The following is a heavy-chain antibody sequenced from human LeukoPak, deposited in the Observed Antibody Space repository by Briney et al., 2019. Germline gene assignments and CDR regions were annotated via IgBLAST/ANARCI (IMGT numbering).Heavy chain of an antibody. CDR1: GGTFSSYA. J-gene: IGHJ4*02. Sequence: ASVTVSCKASGGTFSSYAIRWVRQAPGQGLEWMGRIIPILGIANYAQKFQGRVTITADKSTSTAYMELSSLRSEDTAVYYCARGDCSSTSCGYYFDYWGQGTLVTVSS. CDR2: IIPILGIA. CDR3: ARGDCSSTSCGYYFDY. D-gene: IGHD2-2*01. V-gene: IGHV1-69*04.